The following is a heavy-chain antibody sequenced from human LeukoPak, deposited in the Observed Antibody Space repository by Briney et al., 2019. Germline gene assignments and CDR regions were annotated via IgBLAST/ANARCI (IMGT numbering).Heavy chain of an antibody. J-gene: IGHJ4*02. Sequence: SVKVSCKASGGTFSSYAVSWVRLTPGQGLEWLGGIIPVFGTTTYAQKFQAKVTMTADKSTNTAYLEISSLTSDDTAVYYCARCSPGDSSNFYAVLQYWGQGTQATVST. CDR1: GGTFSSYA. CDR2: IIPVFGTT. D-gene: IGHD3-22*01. CDR3: ARCSPGDSSNFYAVLQY. V-gene: IGHV1-69*06.